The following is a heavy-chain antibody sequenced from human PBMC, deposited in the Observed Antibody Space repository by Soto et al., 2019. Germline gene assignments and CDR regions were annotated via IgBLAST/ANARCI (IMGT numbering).Heavy chain of an antibody. CDR3: ARDGQLLWFGEPTLDMDV. V-gene: IGHV3-64*01. Sequence: GSLRLSCAASGFTFSSYAMHWVRQAPGKGLEYVSAISSNGGSTYYANSVKGRFTISRDNSKNTLYLQMGSLRAEDMAVYYCARDGQLLWFGEPTLDMDVWGQGTTVTVS. CDR1: GFTFSSYA. J-gene: IGHJ6*02. CDR2: ISSNGGST. D-gene: IGHD3-10*01.